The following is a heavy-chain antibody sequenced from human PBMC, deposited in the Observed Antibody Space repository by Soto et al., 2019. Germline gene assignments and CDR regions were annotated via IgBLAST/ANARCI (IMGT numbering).Heavy chain of an antibody. V-gene: IGHV2-5*02. CDR3: AHRDGNMVRGVISFDY. CDR2: IYWDDDK. D-gene: IGHD3-10*01. CDR1: GFSISTSGVG. Sequence: QITLKESGPTLVKPTQTLTLTCTFSGFSISTSGVGVGWIRQPPGKALEWLALIYWDDDKRYSPILKSRLTINKDTSKNQVVLTMTNMDPVDTATYYCAHRDGNMVRGVISFDYWGQGTLVTVSS. J-gene: IGHJ4*02.